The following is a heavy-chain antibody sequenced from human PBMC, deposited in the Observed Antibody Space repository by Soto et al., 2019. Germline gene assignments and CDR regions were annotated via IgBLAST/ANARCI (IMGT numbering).Heavy chain of an antibody. CDR2: INPNSGGT. J-gene: IGHJ6*02. V-gene: IGHV1-2*04. Sequence: ASVKVSCKASGYTFTGYYMHWVRQAPGRGLEWMGWINPNSGGTNYAQKFQGWVTMTRDTSISTAYMELSRLRSDDTAVYYCAGGGDANRYYYYGMDVWGHGTTVTVSS. CDR3: AGGGDANRYYYYGMDV. CDR1: GYTFTGYY.